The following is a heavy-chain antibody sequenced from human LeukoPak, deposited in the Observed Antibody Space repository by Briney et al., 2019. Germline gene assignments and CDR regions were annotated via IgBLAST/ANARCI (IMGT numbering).Heavy chain of an antibody. J-gene: IGHJ6*02. CDR1: GFTFYDYA. CDR3: AKSGTGPYYYYGMDV. CDR2: ISGNGGSI. V-gene: IGHV3-9*01. Sequence: GGALRLSCAASGFTFYDYAMHWVRHAPGEGVGWVSGISGNGGSIVYADSVKGRFTISRDNAKNSLYLQMNSLRAEDTALYYCAKSGTGPYYYYGMDVWGQGTTVTVSS. D-gene: IGHD2-8*02.